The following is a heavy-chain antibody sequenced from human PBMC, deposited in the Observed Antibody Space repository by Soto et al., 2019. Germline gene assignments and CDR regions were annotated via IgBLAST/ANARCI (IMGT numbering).Heavy chain of an antibody. CDR2: IYYSGST. Sequence: SETLSLTCTVSGGSISSSSYYWGWIRQPPGKGLEWIGSIYYSGSTYYNPSLKSRVTISVDTSKNQFSLKLSSVTAADTAVYYCARGGFELAVAGTYDYWGQGTLVTVLL. CDR1: GGSISSSSYY. D-gene: IGHD6-19*01. V-gene: IGHV4-39*01. J-gene: IGHJ4*02. CDR3: ARGGFELAVAGTYDY.